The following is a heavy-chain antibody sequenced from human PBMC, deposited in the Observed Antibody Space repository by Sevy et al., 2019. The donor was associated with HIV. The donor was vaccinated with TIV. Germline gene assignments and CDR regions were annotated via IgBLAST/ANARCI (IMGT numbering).Heavy chain of an antibody. J-gene: IGHJ4*02. CDR2: IKSKTDGGTT. V-gene: IGHV3-15*01. Sequence: GGSLRLSCAASGFTFSNAWMSWVHQAPGKGLEWVGRIKSKTDGGTTDYAAPVKGRFTISRDDSKNTLYLQMNSLKTEDTAVYYCTTEDPQQLVDYWGQGTLVTVSS. D-gene: IGHD6-13*01. CDR3: TTEDPQQLVDY. CDR1: GFTFSNAW.